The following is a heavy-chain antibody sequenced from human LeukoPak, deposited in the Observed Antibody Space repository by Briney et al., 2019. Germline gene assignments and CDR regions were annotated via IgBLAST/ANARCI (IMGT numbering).Heavy chain of an antibody. V-gene: IGHV4-31*03. CDR2: IYYSGSP. D-gene: IGHD3-10*01. Sequence: SQTLSLTCTVSGGSISSGGYYWSWIRQHPGKGLEWIGYIYYSGSPYYNPSLKSRVSISVDTSNNQFSLKLSSVTAADTAVYYCAGVSSAVPHSIDPWGQGTLVTVSS. CDR3: AGVSSAVPHSIDP. CDR1: GGSISSGGYY. J-gene: IGHJ5*02.